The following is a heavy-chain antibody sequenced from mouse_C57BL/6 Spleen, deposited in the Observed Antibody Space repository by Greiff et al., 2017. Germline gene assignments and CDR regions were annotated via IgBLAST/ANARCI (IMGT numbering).Heavy chain of an antibody. CDR3: ARRETAQVHVLDY. CDR2: IDPSDSYT. J-gene: IGHJ2*01. Sequence: QVQLQQPGAELVMPGASVKLSCKASGYTFTSYWVHWVKQRPGQGLEWIGEIDPSDSYTNYNQKFKGKSTLTVDKSSSTAYMQLSSLTSEDSAVYYCARRETAQVHVLDYWGQGTTLTVSS. CDR1: GYTFTSYW. V-gene: IGHV1-69*01. D-gene: IGHD3-2*02.